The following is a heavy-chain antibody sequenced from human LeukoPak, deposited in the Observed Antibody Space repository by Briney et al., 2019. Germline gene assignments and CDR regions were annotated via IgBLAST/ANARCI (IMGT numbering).Heavy chain of an antibody. CDR1: GFTFSNYE. V-gene: IGHV3-48*03. CDR3: ARDSRLVRLDY. CDR2: ISSSGSTI. Sequence: PGGSLRLSCAASGFTFSNYEMNWVRQAPGKGLEWVSYISSSGSTIYYADSVKGRFTISRDNAKNSLYLQMNSLRAEDTAVYYCARDSRLVRLDYWGQGTLVTVSS. J-gene: IGHJ4*02. D-gene: IGHD6-6*01.